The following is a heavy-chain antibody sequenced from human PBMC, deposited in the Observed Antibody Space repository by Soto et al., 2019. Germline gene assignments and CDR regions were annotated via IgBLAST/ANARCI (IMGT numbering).Heavy chain of an antibody. D-gene: IGHD1-7*01. CDR2: VNGDGSST. CDR3: ARAGNWNYVYDF. V-gene: IGHV3-74*01. CDR1: GFTFTHYR. J-gene: IGHJ4*02. Sequence: EVQLVESGGGLVQPGGSLRLSCAASGFTFTHYRIHWVRQAPGKGLVWVSRVNGDGSSTNYVDSVKGRFTISRDNARNKVYLQMNSMRVEDTAVYYCARAGNWNYVYDFWGQGTLVTVSS.